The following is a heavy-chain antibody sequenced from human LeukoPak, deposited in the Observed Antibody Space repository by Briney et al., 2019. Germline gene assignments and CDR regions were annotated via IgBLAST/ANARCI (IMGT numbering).Heavy chain of an antibody. CDR2: INPNTGDT. CDR1: GYTFIDFY. CDR3: TRPRYTIKGAVNGWASFDL. Sequence: ASVKVCCKASGYTFIDFYLHWVRQAPGQAFEWMGWINPNTGDTNFAQKFLGTVTLTSDTSINTAYMEIHSLRPDDAAVYYCTRPRYTIKGAVNGWASFDLWGQGTKVTVSS. D-gene: IGHD3-3*01. V-gene: IGHV1-2*02. J-gene: IGHJ3*01.